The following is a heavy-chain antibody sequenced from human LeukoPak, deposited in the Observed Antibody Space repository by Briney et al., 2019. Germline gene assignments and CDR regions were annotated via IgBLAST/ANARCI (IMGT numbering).Heavy chain of an antibody. Sequence: PGGSLRLSCAASGFTFSSYVMNWVRQAPGKGLEWVSTISNSDDSTYYADSVKGRFTISRDNSKNTLYLQMNSLRAEDTAVYYCAKSLRGDTMVRGVFWGQGTLVTVSS. CDR3: AKSLRGDTMVRGVF. V-gene: IGHV3-23*01. CDR2: ISNSDDST. J-gene: IGHJ4*02. CDR1: GFTFSSYV. D-gene: IGHD3-10*01.